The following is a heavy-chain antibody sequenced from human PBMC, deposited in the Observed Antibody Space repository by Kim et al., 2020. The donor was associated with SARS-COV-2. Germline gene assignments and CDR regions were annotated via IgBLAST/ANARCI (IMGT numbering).Heavy chain of an antibody. J-gene: IGHJ4*02. CDR2: INTHTGNP. CDR1: GYTFTNYA. CDR3: ATYKGYFGSGRGRFDY. V-gene: IGHV7-4-1*02. Sequence: ASVKVSCKASGYTFTNYAMSWVRQAPGQGLEWMGWINTHTGNPTYVQDLTGRFVFSLDTSVSTAYLQISSLKAEDTAVYYCATYKGYFGSGRGRFDYWGQGTLVTVSS. D-gene: IGHD3-10*01.